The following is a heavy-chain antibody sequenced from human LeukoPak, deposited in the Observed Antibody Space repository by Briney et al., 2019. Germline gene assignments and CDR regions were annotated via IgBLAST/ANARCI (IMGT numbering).Heavy chain of an antibody. CDR1: GGSISSYY. D-gene: IGHD3-22*01. CDR3: ARVHYYDSSGYFDY. Sequence: PSETLSLTCTVSGGSISSYYWSWLRHPPGKGREWIGYIYYSGSTNYNPSLKSPVTISVDTSKKQFFLKLSSVTAADTAVYYCARVHYYDSSGYFDYWGQGTLVTVSS. V-gene: IGHV4-59*01. CDR2: IYYSGST. J-gene: IGHJ4*02.